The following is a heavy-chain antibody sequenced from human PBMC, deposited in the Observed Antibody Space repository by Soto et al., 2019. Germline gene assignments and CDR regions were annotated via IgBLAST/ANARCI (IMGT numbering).Heavy chain of an antibody. CDR2: ISNAGSGNT. V-gene: IGHV1-3*01. CDR1: GYPFPSFE. Sequence: ASAKVSCKPSGYPFPSFEVHWIRQAPGQRPEWMGGISNAGSGNTKYTQKFQDRLTITGDKRATTVYMALSSLTSEDTATYYCARESNHYQDFFQNWGQGTQVTVSS. CDR3: ARESNHYQDFFQN. D-gene: IGHD2-2*01. J-gene: IGHJ4*02.